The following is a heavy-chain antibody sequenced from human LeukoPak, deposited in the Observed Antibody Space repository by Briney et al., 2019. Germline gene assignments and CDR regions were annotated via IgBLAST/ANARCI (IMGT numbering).Heavy chain of an antibody. CDR2: ISSSGSTI. CDR1: GFTFGDYA. J-gene: IGHJ3*02. Sequence: PGGSLRLSCTASGFTFGDYAMSWVRQAPGKGLGWVSYISSSGSTIYYADSVKGRFTISRDNAKNSLYLQMNSLRAEDTAMYYCATQWDGGAGAFDTWGQGTMVTVSS. CDR3: ATQWDGGAGAFDT. V-gene: IGHV3-48*03. D-gene: IGHD1-26*01.